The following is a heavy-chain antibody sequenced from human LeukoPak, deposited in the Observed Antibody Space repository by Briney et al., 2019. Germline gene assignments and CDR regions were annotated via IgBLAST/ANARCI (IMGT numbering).Heavy chain of an antibody. J-gene: IGHJ4*02. CDR3: ARGEWLRSWFGY. Sequence: KPSETLSLTCAVYGGSFSGYYWSWIRQPPGKGLEWIGEINHSGSTNYNPSLKSRVTISVDTSKNQFSLELNSVTAADTAVYYCARGEWLRSWFGYWGQGTLVTVSS. D-gene: IGHD5-12*01. CDR1: GGSFSGYY. V-gene: IGHV4-34*01. CDR2: INHSGST.